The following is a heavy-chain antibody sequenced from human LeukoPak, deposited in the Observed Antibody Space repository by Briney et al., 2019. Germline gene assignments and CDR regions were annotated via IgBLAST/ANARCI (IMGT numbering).Heavy chain of an antibody. CDR1: GGSFSGYY. Sequence: PSETLSLTCAVYGGSFSGYYWSWIRQPPGKGLEWIGEINHSGSTNYNPSLKSRVTISVDTSKIQFSLKLSSVTAADTAVYYCARWALYGSGSYDFDYWGQGTLVTVSS. V-gene: IGHV4-34*01. CDR2: INHSGST. D-gene: IGHD3-10*01. CDR3: ARWALYGSGSYDFDY. J-gene: IGHJ4*02.